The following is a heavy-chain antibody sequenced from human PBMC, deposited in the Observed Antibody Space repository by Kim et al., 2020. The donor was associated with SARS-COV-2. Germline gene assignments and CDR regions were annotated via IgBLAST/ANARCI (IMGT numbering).Heavy chain of an antibody. CDR3: ARHRPGISSWLPGQRSLDDAFDI. V-gene: IGHV4-39*01. D-gene: IGHD6-13*01. CDR1: GGSISSSSYY. Sequence: SETLSLTCTVSGGSISSSSYYWGWIRQPPGKGLEWIGSIYYSGSTYYNPSLKSRVTISVDTSKNQFSLKLSSVTAADTAVYYCARHRPGISSWLPGQRSLDDAFDIWGQGTMVTVSS. J-gene: IGHJ3*02. CDR2: IYYSGST.